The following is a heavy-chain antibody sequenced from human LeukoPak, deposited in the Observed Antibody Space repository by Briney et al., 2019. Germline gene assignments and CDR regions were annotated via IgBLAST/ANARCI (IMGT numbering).Heavy chain of an antibody. V-gene: IGHV3-30*18. CDR1: GFTFSSYG. D-gene: IGHD3-22*01. CDR3: AKATYYYDTSGYYSGDY. CDR2: ISPDGTNK. J-gene: IGHJ4*02. Sequence: GGSLRLSCAAFGFTFSSYGMHWVRQAPDKGLEWVSIISPDGTNKYYADSVKGRLTVSRDNSKNTLYLQMSSLRAEDTAVYYCAKATYYYDTSGYYSGDYWGQGTLVTVSS.